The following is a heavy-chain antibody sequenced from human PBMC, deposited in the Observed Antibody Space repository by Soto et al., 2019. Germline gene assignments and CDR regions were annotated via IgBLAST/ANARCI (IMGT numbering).Heavy chain of an antibody. J-gene: IGHJ4*02. CDR1: GGSVTNSSYY. V-gene: IGHV4-39*01. Sequence: PSETLSLTCTVSGGSVTNSSYYWGWIRQSPGKGLEWIGSVYYRGRSYSKSSVKSRVTISVDTSKNQFSLNFNSVTASDTAFYYCVSQRTTVLTQAYFDYWGPGAQVTVSS. CDR2: VYYRGRS. D-gene: IGHD4-17*01. CDR3: VSQRTTVLTQAYFDY.